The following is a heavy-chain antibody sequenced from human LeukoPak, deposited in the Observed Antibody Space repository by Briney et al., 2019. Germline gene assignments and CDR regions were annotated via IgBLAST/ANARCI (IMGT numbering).Heavy chain of an antibody. D-gene: IGHD3-16*01. J-gene: IGHJ6*03. CDR3: AKAPRFGDHAAEYFYYYMDV. Sequence: GGTLRLSCAASGFTFSSFGMSWVRQAPGKGLEWVSAISSTGGTAYYADSVKGRFTISRDNSKNTLYVQMNSLRVDDTAVYYCAKAPRFGDHAAEYFYYYMDVWGKGTTVTVSS. CDR2: ISSTGGTA. V-gene: IGHV3-23*01. CDR1: GFTFSSFG.